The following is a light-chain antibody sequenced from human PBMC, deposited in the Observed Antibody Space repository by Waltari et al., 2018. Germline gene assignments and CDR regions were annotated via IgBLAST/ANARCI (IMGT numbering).Light chain of an antibody. Sequence: EIVLTQSPATLSLSPGERATLSCRASQSVRSYLAWYQQKLGQAPRLLIYGTSTRATGIPDRFSGSGSGTDFTLTISRLEPEDFAVYYCQQYDISPWTFGQGTKVEIK. CDR3: QQYDISPWT. J-gene: IGKJ1*01. V-gene: IGKV3-20*01. CDR1: QSVRSY. CDR2: GTS.